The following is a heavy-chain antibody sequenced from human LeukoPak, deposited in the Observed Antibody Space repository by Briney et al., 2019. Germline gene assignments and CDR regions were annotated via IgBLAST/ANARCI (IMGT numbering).Heavy chain of an antibody. D-gene: IGHD2-2*01. CDR2: ISGSGSYI. CDR1: GFTFSSYS. Sequence: GGSLRLPCAASGFTFSSYSMNWARQAPGKGLEWVSSISGSGSYIYYADSVKGRFTISRDNAKNSLYLQMNSLRAEDTAVYYCARDSKESFDPWGQGTLVTVSS. V-gene: IGHV3-21*01. J-gene: IGHJ5*02. CDR3: ARDSKESFDP.